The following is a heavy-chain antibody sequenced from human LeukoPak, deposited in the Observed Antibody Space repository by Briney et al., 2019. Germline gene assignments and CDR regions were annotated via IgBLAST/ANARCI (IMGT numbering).Heavy chain of an antibody. V-gene: IGHV3-30*04. CDR3: ARDSKVGATNY. J-gene: IGHJ4*02. D-gene: IGHD1-26*01. Sequence: PGGSLRLSCAASGFTFSSYAMHWVRQAPGKGLEWVAVISYDGSNKYYADSVKGRFTTSRDNSKNTLYLQMNSLRAEDTAVYYCARDSKVGATNYWGQGTLVTVSS. CDR2: ISYDGSNK. CDR1: GFTFSSYA.